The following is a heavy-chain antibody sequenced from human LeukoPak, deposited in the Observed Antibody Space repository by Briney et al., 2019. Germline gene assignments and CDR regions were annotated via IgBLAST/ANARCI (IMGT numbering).Heavy chain of an antibody. CDR3: ARRDSSGYYGH. CDR2: IYYTGIT. D-gene: IGHD3-22*01. Sequence: ASETLSLTCTVSGGSISSYYWSWIRQPPGKGLEWIGYIYYTGITNYNPSLRSRVTILVDTSKNHFTLNLSSVTAADTALYYCARRDSSGYYGHWGQGTLVTVSS. CDR1: GGSISSYY. V-gene: IGHV4-59*08. J-gene: IGHJ4*02.